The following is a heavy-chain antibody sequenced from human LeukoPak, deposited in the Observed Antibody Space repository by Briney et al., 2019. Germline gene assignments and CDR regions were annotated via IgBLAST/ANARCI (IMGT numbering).Heavy chain of an antibody. CDR3: ARDRGLFKFGGVIAAIY. D-gene: IGHD3-16*02. V-gene: IGHV1-2*06. CDR2: INPNSGGT. J-gene: IGHJ4*02. CDR1: GYTFTGYY. Sequence: ASVKVSCKASGYTFTGYYMHWVRQAPGQGLEWMGRINPNSGGTNYAQKFQGRVTMTRDTSISTAYMELSRLRSDDTAVYYCARDRGLFKFGGVIAAIYWGQETLVTVSS.